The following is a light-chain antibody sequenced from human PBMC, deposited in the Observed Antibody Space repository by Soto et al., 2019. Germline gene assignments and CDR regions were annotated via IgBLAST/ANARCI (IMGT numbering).Light chain of an antibody. Sequence: IGLKQSPGALSLSPGERATLSCRASQSVSSSYLAWYQQKPGQAPRLLIYGASSRATGIPDRFSGSGSGTDFTLTISRLEPEDFAVYYSQQYGSSPITFAQGTRLEIK. CDR3: QQYGSSPIT. V-gene: IGKV3-20*01. J-gene: IGKJ5*01. CDR1: QSVSSSY. CDR2: GAS.